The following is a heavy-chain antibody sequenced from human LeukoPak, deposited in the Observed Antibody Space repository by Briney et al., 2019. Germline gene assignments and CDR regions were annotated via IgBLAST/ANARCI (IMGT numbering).Heavy chain of an antibody. Sequence: ASVKVSCKASGYTFTSYGISWVRQAPGQGLEWMGWISAKNGNTNYAQKVQGRVTMTTDTSTSTAYMELRSLRPDDTAVYYCARDTEWEKNPDYFDYWGQGTLVTVFS. CDR2: ISAKNGNT. J-gene: IGHJ4*02. CDR3: ARDTEWEKNPDYFDY. D-gene: IGHD1-26*01. CDR1: GYTFTSYG. V-gene: IGHV1-18*01.